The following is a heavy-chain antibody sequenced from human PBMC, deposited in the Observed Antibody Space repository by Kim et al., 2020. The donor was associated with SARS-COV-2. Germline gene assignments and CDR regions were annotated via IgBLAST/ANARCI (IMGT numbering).Heavy chain of an antibody. V-gene: IGHV1-69*13. CDR2: IMPIFGTS. Sequence: SVKVSCKASGDTYSNYAITWVRQAPGQGLEWMGDIMPIFGTSNYAQKFQDRIVFTADGSKNTAYMELSSLRYEDTAVYYCANPTGNVDVWGQGTAITVSS. CDR1: GDTYSNYA. J-gene: IGHJ6*02. CDR3: ANPTGNVDV. D-gene: IGHD2-8*01.